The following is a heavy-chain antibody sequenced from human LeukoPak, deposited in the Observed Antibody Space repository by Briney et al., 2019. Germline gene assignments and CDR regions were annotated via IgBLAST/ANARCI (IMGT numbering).Heavy chain of an antibody. J-gene: IGHJ6*02. CDR2: INPSGGSA. CDR1: GYTFTSYY. V-gene: IGHV1-46*01. D-gene: IGHD6-13*01. Sequence: GASVKVSCKAPGYTFTSYYMHWVRQAPGQGLEWMGIINPSGGSASYAQKFQGRVTMTRDTSTSTVYMELSSLRSEDTAVYYCAREPLMIAAAGWKDYYYGMDVWGQGTTVTVSS. CDR3: AREPLMIAAAGWKDYYYGMDV.